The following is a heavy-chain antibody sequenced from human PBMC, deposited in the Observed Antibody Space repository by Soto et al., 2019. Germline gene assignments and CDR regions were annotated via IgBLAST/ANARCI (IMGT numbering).Heavy chain of an antibody. D-gene: IGHD5-18*01. CDR2: ISWNSGSI. V-gene: IGHV3-9*01. J-gene: IGHJ6*03. CDR1: GFTFDDYA. Sequence: GGSLRLSCAASGFTFDDYAMHWVRQAPGKGLEWVSGISWNSGSIGYADSVKGRFTISRDNAKNSLYLQMNSLRAEDTALYYCAKDMSDTAMVLYGIVMDVWGKGTTVTVSS. CDR3: AKDMSDTAMVLYGIVMDV.